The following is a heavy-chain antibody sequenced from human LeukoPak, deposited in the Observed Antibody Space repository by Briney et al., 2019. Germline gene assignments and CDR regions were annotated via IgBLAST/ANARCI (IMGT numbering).Heavy chain of an antibody. Sequence: SETLSLTCTVSGGSINTNSYYWGWIRQTPGQGLEWIGSIYFTGSTYHNPSLRSRLTISVDTSKNQFFLELTSVTAADTALYYCARHRMRIAVASTHDYWGQGTQVTVSS. D-gene: IGHD6-19*01. V-gene: IGHV4-39*01. CDR1: GGSINTNSYY. CDR2: IYFTGST. J-gene: IGHJ4*02. CDR3: ARHRMRIAVASTHDY.